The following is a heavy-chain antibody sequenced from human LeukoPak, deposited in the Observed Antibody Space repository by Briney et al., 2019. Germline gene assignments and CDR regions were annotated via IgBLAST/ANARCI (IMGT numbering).Heavy chain of an antibody. CDR2: IYYSGST. J-gene: IGHJ4*02. D-gene: IGHD1-7*01. CDR3: ARRRNYGGIFDY. V-gene: IGHV4-39*01. CDR1: GGSISSSSYY. Sequence: PSETLSLTCTVSGGSISSSSYYWGWIRQPPGKGLEWIGSIYYSGSTYYNPSLKSRVTISVDTSKNQFSLKLSSVTAADTAVYYCARRRNYGGIFDYWGQGTLVTVSS.